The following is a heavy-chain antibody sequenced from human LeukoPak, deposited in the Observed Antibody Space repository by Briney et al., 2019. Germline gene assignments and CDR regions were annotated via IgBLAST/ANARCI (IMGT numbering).Heavy chain of an antibody. CDR2: ISWNSGSI. Sequence: GGSLRLSCAASGFTFDDYAMHWVRQAPGKGLEWVSGISWNSGSIGYADSVKGRFTISRDNAKNSLYLQMNSLRAEDTALYYCAKDLAGVLDYWGQGTLVTVSS. CDR3: AKDLAGVLDY. J-gene: IGHJ4*02. D-gene: IGHD4/OR15-4a*01. V-gene: IGHV3-9*01. CDR1: GFTFDDYA.